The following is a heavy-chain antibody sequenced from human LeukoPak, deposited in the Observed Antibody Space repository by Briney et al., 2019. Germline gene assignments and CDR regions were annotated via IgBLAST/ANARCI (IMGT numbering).Heavy chain of an antibody. CDR3: AREIDPLSGYYDSSGLIDY. CDR1: GGSISSSSYY. CDR2: IYYSGST. Sequence: PSETLSLTCTVSGGSISSSSYYWGWIRQPPGKGLEWIGSIYYSGSTYYNPSLKSRVTISVDTSKNQFSLKLSSVTAADTAVYYCAREIDPLSGYYDSSGLIDYWGQGTLVTVSS. V-gene: IGHV4-39*07. J-gene: IGHJ4*02. D-gene: IGHD3-22*01.